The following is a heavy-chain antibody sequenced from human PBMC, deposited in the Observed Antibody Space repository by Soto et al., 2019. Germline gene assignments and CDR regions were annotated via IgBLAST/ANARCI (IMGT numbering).Heavy chain of an antibody. CDR2: ISYDGSNK. Sequence: QVQLVESGGGVVQPGRSLRLSCAASGFTFSSYAMHWVRQAPGKGLEWVAVISYDGSNKYYADSVKGRFTISRDNYKNTLYLQMNGLRAEDTAKYYCARDRADYYYGSGPFDPWGQGTLVTVSS. CDR1: GFTFSSYA. CDR3: ARDRADYYYGSGPFDP. D-gene: IGHD3-10*01. V-gene: IGHV3-30-3*01. J-gene: IGHJ5*02.